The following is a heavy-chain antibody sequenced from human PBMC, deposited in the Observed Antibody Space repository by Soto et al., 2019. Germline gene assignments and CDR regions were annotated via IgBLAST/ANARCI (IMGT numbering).Heavy chain of an antibody. J-gene: IGHJ4*02. Sequence: SLRLSCAASGFTFSSYSMNWVRQAPGKGLEWVSSISSSSSYIYYADSVKGRFTISRDNAKNSLYLQMNSLRAEDTAVYYCARDYSGYDYLSKAPYYFDYWGQGTLVTVSS. CDR3: ARDYSGYDYLSKAPYYFDY. V-gene: IGHV3-21*01. CDR2: ISSSSSYI. CDR1: GFTFSSYS. D-gene: IGHD5-12*01.